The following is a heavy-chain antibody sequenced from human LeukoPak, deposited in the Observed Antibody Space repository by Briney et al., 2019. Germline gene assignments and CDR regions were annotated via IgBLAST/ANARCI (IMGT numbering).Heavy chain of an antibody. J-gene: IGHJ4*02. D-gene: IGHD3-10*01. V-gene: IGHV4-38-2*02. CDR1: GYSISSGYY. Sequence: SETLSLTCTVSGYSISSGYYWGWIRQPPGKGLEWIGSIYHSGSTYYNPSLKSRVTISVDTSKNQFSLKLSSVTAADTAVYYCAREGPHGSGIYYNPLDYWGQGALVIVSS. CDR3: AREGPHGSGIYYNPLDY. CDR2: IYHSGST.